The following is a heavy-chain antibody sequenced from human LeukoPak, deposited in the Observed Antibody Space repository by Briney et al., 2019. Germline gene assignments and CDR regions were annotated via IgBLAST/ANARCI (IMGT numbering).Heavy chain of an antibody. CDR2: INHSGST. D-gene: IGHD6-13*01. V-gene: IGHV4-34*01. CDR3: ASSGSSWYGKIDY. CDR1: GGSFSGYY. J-gene: IGHJ4*02. Sequence: PSETLSLTCAVYGGSFSGYYWSWIRQPPGKGLEWIGEINHSGSTNYNPSLKSRVTISVDTSKNQFSLKLSSVTAADTAVYYCASSGSSWYGKIDYWGQGTLVTVSS.